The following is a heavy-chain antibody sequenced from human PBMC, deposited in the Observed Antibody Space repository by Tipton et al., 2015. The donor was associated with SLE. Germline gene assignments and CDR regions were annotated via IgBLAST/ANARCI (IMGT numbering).Heavy chain of an antibody. V-gene: IGHV4-39*07. CDR3: ARDRGYCGGDCSPLFDF. J-gene: IGHJ4*02. CDR2: IYHSGST. Sequence: TLSLTCTVSGGSISSSSYYWGWIRQPPGKGLEWIGSIYHSGSTYYNPSLKSRVTISVDTSKNQFSLKLSSVTAADTAVYYCARDRGYCGGDCSPLFDFWGQGTLVTVSS. D-gene: IGHD2-21*01. CDR1: GGSISSSSYY.